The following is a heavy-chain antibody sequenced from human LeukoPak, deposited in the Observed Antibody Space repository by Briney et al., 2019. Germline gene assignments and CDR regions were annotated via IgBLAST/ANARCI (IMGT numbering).Heavy chain of an antibody. Sequence: GGSLRLSCAASGFTFSNAWMRWVRQAPGRGLEWVGRIKRKADGGTTDYAARVKCRFTISRDDSKTTLYLQMNSLQNEDTAVYYCSASLWFGEMIFDYWGQGTLVTVSS. CDR2: IKRKADGGTT. CDR3: SASLWFGEMIFDY. J-gene: IGHJ4*02. V-gene: IGHV3-15*01. CDR1: GFTFSNAW. D-gene: IGHD3-10*01.